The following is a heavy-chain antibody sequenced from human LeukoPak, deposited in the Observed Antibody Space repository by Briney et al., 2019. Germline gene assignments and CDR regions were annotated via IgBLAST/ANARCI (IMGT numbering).Heavy chain of an antibody. Sequence: GGSLRLSCAASGFTFSSYGMSWVRQAPGKGLEWVAVISYDGSNKYYADSVKGRFTISRDNSKNTLYLQMNSLRAEDTAVYYCARVLRYCSGGNCYSGGLGYMDVWGKGTTVTISS. D-gene: IGHD2-15*01. J-gene: IGHJ6*03. CDR2: ISYDGSNK. V-gene: IGHV3-30*03. CDR3: ARVLRYCSGGNCYSGGLGYMDV. CDR1: GFTFSSYG.